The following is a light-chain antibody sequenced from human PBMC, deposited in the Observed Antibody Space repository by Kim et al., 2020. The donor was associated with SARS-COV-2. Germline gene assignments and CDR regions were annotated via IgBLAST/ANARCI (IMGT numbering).Light chain of an antibody. CDR3: GTWDNSLSAWV. Sequence: QSVLTQPPLVSAAPGQKVTISCSGSSSNIGNNYVSWYQQLPGTAPKLLIYENNKRPSGMPDRFSGSKSGTSATLGITGLQTGDEADYYCGTWDNSLSAWVIGGGTQLTVL. V-gene: IGLV1-51*01. CDR1: SSNIGNNY. J-gene: IGLJ3*02. CDR2: ENN.